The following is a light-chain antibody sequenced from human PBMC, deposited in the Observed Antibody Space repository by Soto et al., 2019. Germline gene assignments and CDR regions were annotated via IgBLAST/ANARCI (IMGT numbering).Light chain of an antibody. CDR3: HQFGSSPFT. J-gene: IGKJ3*01. Sequence: EIVLTQSPATLSLSPGDSAALSCWASPGLRGNYFAWYQQVVGRPPRLLVYGPSGRATGIPDRFSGSGSRTVSNLTIRGVEPEDFAIYYCHQFGSSPFTFGPGTKLNMK. CDR1: PGLRGNY. V-gene: IGKV3-20*01. CDR2: GPS.